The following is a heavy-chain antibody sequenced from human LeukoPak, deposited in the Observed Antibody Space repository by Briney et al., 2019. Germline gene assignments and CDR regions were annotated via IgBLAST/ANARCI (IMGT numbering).Heavy chain of an antibody. V-gene: IGHV3-23*01. CDR2: IRDSGDRT. CDR3: ARTTATDAFGI. D-gene: IGHD1-1*01. Sequence: GGSLRLSCSASGFTFTSFAMSWVRQAPGKGLEWVSSIRDSGDRTYYVDSVNGRFTISRDNSKNTVYLQMNSLRAEDTAVYYCARTTATDAFGIWGQGTMVTVSS. J-gene: IGHJ3*02. CDR1: GFTFTSFA.